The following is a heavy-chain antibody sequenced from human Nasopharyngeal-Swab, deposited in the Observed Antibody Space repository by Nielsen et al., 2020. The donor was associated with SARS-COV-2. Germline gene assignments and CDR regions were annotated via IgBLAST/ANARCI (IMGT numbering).Heavy chain of an antibody. CDR2: TSFDGNSK. Sequence: GGSLRLSCAASGFSFSSSAMHWVRQAPGKGLEWVAVTSFDGNSKFYADSVKGRFTISRDSSKNTLYLQMNTLRPEDTAVYYCAIDAVVAARHLNYFDYWGQGTLVSVSS. V-gene: IGHV3-30-3*01. J-gene: IGHJ4*01. CDR3: AIDAVVAARHLNYFDY. D-gene: IGHD6-6*01. CDR1: GFSFSSSA.